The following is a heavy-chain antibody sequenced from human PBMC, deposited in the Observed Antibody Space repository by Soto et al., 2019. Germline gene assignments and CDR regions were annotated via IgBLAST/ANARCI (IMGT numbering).Heavy chain of an antibody. CDR1: GFTFSSYG. J-gene: IGHJ4*02. Sequence: QVQLVESGGGVVQPGRSLRLSCAASGFTFSSYGMHWVRQATGKGLEWVAVIWYDGSNKYYADSVKGRFTISRDNSKNTLYLQMNSLRAEETAVYYCARTYYYDSSGLGPFDYWGQGTLVTVSS. CDR2: IWYDGSNK. D-gene: IGHD3-22*01. CDR3: ARTYYYDSSGLGPFDY. V-gene: IGHV3-33*01.